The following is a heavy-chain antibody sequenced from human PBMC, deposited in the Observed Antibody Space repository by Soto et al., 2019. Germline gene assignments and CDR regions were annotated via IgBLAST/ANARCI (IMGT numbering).Heavy chain of an antibody. J-gene: IGHJ4*02. D-gene: IGHD3-9*01. CDR1: GFIFSDYG. CDR2: IWFDGTTR. V-gene: IGHV3-33*01. Sequence: QVQVVESGGVVVRPGRSLRLSCTTSGFIFSDYGMHWVRQAPGKGPEWVAVIWFDGTTRLYADSVKGSFTISRDQSENTLYLQINSLRVEDTAVYYCATLTGRDGPVDYWCQGIMVTVSS. CDR3: ATLTGRDGPVDY.